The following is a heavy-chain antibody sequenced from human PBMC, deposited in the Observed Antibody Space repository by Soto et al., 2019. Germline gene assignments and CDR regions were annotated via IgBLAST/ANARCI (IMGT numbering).Heavy chain of an antibody. J-gene: IGHJ6*02. CDR2: IYPGDSDT. Sequence: GESLKISCKGSGYTFTNYWIGWVRQMPGKDPEWMGIIYPGDSDTKYNPSFQGQVTISADTHITTTYLLCLSPNASETPIYNYAASIFYYGMDVWGQGTTGTVS. CDR3: AASIFYYGMDV. V-gene: IGHV5-51*04. CDR1: GYTFTNYW.